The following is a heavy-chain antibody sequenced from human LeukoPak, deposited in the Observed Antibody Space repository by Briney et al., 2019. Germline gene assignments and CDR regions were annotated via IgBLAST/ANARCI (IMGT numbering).Heavy chain of an antibody. V-gene: IGHV3-15*01. Sequence: PGGSLRLSCAASGFTFSNAWMSWVRQAPGKGLEWVGRFKSKTDGGTTDYAAPVKGRFTISRDDSKNTLYLQMNSLKTEDTAVYYCTTDVLRFLEWLFDDYWGQGTLVTVSS. CDR2: FKSKTDGGTT. CDR1: GFTFSNAW. J-gene: IGHJ4*02. CDR3: TTDVLRFLEWLFDDY. D-gene: IGHD3-3*01.